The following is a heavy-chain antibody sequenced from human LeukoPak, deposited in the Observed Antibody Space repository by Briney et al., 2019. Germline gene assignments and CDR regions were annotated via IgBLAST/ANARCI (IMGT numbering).Heavy chain of an antibody. CDR2: IYHSGNT. CDR3: ARGGNWVNFDY. D-gene: IGHD7-27*01. V-gene: IGHV4-38-2*02. Sequence: PSETLSLTCTVSDYSINSAYYWGWLRQPPGKGLEWIGSIYHSGNTYYNPSLESRVTISVDTSKNQFSLRLSSVTAADTAVYFCARGGNWVNFDYWGQGTLVTVSS. CDR1: DYSINSAYY. J-gene: IGHJ4*02.